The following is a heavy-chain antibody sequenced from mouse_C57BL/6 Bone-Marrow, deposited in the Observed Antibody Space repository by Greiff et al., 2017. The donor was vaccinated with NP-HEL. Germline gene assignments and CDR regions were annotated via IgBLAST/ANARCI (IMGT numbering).Heavy chain of an antibody. CDR3: ARGWDGSSFAMDY. J-gene: IGHJ4*01. D-gene: IGHD1-1*01. Sequence: VQGVESGAELVKPGASVKLSCKASGYTFTSYWMQWVKQRPGQGLEWIGEIDPSDSYTNYNQKFKGKATLTVDTSSSTAYMQLSSLTSEDSAVYYCARGWDGSSFAMDYWGQGTSVTVSS. CDR1: GYTFTSYW. V-gene: IGHV1-50*01. CDR2: IDPSDSYT.